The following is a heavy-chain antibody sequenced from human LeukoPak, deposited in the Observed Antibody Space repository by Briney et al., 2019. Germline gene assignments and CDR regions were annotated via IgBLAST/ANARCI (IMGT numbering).Heavy chain of an antibody. V-gene: IGHV1-18*04. CDR3: ARSSGYYDHFDY. CDR1: GYTFTGYY. CDR2: ISAYNGNT. D-gene: IGHD3-22*01. Sequence: ASVKVSCKASGYTFTGYYMHWVRQAPGQGLEWMGWISAYNGNTNYAQKLQGRVTMTTDTSTSTAYMELRSLRSDDTAVYYCARSSGYYDHFDYWGQGTLVTVSS. J-gene: IGHJ4*02.